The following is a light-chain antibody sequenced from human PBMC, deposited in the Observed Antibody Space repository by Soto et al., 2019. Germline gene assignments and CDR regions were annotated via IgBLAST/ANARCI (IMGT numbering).Light chain of an antibody. CDR2: YDS. V-gene: IGLV3-21*04. CDR1: NIGSKS. CDR3: QVWDSSSDHWV. J-gene: IGLJ3*02. Sequence: SYELTQPPSVSVAPGKTARITCGGNNIGSKSVHWYQQKPGQAPVVVINYDSDRPSGIPERCSGSNSGNTATLTISRVEAGDEPDYYCQVWDSSSDHWVFGGGTKLTVL.